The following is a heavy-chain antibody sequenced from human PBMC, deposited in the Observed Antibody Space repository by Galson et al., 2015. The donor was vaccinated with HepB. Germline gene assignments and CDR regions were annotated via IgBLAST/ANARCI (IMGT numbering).Heavy chain of an antibody. V-gene: IGHV4-4*02. J-gene: IGHJ4*02. D-gene: IGHD3-10*01. CDR2: AYHSGGT. CDR1: GDSISNDRW. CDR3: ARAKEGRGYFDY. Sequence: ETLSLSCAVSGDSISNDRWWSWVRQPPGEGLEWIREAYHSGGTNYRPSLKSRCTISVDKSNNQFSLKWTSVTAADTAVYYWARAKEGRGYFDYWGQGTLVTVSS.